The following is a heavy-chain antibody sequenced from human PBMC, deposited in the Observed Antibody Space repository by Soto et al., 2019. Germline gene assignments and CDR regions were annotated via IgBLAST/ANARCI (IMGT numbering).Heavy chain of an antibody. Sequence: SVKVSCKASGGTFGSDAITWVRQAPGQGLEWVGRIIPIFGTTNYAQNLQGRVTISADKSTLTSYMELHSLTSDDTALYYCARDRTDSGYYTNWLDPWGQGTQVTVS. D-gene: IGHD3-22*01. J-gene: IGHJ5*02. V-gene: IGHV1-69*06. CDR3: ARDRTDSGYYTNWLDP. CDR1: GGTFGSDA. CDR2: IIPIFGTT.